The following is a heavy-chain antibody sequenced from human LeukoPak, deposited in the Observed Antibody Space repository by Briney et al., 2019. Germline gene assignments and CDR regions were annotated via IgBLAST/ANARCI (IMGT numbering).Heavy chain of an antibody. CDR3: ARVRSESYLDAFDI. D-gene: IGHD1-26*01. V-gene: IGHV1-2*02. CDR2: INPNSGGT. Sequence: GASVKVSCKASGYTFTGYYMHWVRQAPGQGLEWMGWINPNSGGTNYAQKFQGGVTMTRDTSISTAYMELSRLTSDDTAVYYCARVRSESYLDAFDIWGLGTMVTVSS. J-gene: IGHJ3*02. CDR1: GYTFTGYY.